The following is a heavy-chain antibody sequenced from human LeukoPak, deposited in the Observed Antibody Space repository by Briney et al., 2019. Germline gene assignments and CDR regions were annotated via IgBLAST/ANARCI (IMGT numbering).Heavy chain of an antibody. V-gene: IGHV3-23*01. Sequence: GGSLRLSCAVSGFTFNSYAMSWVRQAPGKGLEWVSEISGSGGITYYADSVKGRFTISRDNSKNTLSLQMNSLRAEDTAVYYCAKGASGSGDFDYWGQGTLVTVSS. CDR1: GFTFNSYA. CDR3: AKGASGSGDFDY. CDR2: ISGSGGIT. D-gene: IGHD2-15*01. J-gene: IGHJ4*02.